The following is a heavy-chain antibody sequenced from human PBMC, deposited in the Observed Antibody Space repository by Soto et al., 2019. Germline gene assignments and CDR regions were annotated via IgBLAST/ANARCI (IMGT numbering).Heavy chain of an antibody. CDR3: ARQGITGTWVYSDGMAV. CDR2: IIPIFGTA. V-gene: IGHV1-69*12. CDR1: GGTFSSYA. D-gene: IGHD1-7*01. J-gene: IGHJ6*02. Sequence: QVQLVQSGAEVKKPGSSVKVSCKASGGTFSSYAISWVRQAPGQGLEWMGGIIPIFGTANYAQKFQGRVTIPGDESTGAACMALSSLSSEHTAVYCWARQGITGTWVYSDGMAVWGQGPAVTVSS.